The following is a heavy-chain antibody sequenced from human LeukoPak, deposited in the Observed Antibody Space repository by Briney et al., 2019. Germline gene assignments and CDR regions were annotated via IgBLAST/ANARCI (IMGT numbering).Heavy chain of an antibody. D-gene: IGHD3-3*01. Sequence: GGSLRLSCAASGFTFSDYYMSWIRQAPGKGLEWISYISNSGTTVYYSDSVTGRFTISRGNAKNSLCLQMNSLRAEDTAVYYCAAWDFWRGSGTDYWGQGTLVTVSS. J-gene: IGHJ4*02. CDR3: AAWDFWRGSGTDY. V-gene: IGHV3-11*01. CDR2: ISNSGTTV. CDR1: GFTFSDYY.